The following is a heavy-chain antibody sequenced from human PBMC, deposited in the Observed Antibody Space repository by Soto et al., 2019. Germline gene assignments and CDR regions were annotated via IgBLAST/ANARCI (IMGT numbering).Heavy chain of an antibody. CDR3: ARALFHSGSYYIDYYYGMDV. V-gene: IGHV3-30-3*01. Sequence: GGSLRLSCAASGFTFSSYAMHWVRQAPGKGLEWVAVISYDGSNKYYADSVKGRFTISRDNSKNTLYLQMNSLRAEDTAVYYCARALFHSGSYYIDYYYGMDVWGQGTTVTVSS. D-gene: IGHD3-10*01. J-gene: IGHJ6*02. CDR1: GFTFSSYA. CDR2: ISYDGSNK.